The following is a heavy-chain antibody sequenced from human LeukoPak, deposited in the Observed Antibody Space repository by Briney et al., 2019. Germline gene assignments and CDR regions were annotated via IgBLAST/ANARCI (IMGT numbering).Heavy chain of an antibody. D-gene: IGHD5-18*01. J-gene: IGHJ5*02. CDR2: IYTSGST. CDR1: GGSISSGSYY. Sequence: SETLSLTCTVSGGSISSGSYYWSWIRQPAGKGLGWIGRIYTSGSTNYSPSLKSRVTISVDTSKNQFSLKLSSVTAADTAVYYCARDWDTAMVWWFDPWGQGTLVTVSS. CDR3: ARDWDTAMVWWFDP. V-gene: IGHV4-61*02.